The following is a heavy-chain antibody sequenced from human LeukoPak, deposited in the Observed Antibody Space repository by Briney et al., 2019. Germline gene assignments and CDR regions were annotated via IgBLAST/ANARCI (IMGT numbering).Heavy chain of an antibody. CDR3: ARAAYSSTWYSRYFDL. J-gene: IGHJ2*01. CDR2: IGTAGEI. V-gene: IGHV3-13*01. CDR1: GFTFSSYD. D-gene: IGHD6-13*01. Sequence: GGSLRLSCAASGFTFSSYDIHWVRRATGKGLEWVSGIGTAGEIYYPGSVKGRFTISRENAKNSLYLQMNSLRAGDTAVYYCARAAYSSTWYSRYFDLWGRGTLVTVSS.